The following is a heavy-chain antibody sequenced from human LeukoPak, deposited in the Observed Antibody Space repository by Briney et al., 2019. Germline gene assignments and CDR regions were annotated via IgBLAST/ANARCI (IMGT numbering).Heavy chain of an antibody. CDR2: INPNSGGT. CDR1: GYTFTGYY. CDR3: ARDIYAMVRGLYYYYYMDV. Sequence: GASVKVSCKASGYTFTGYYMHWVRQAPGQGLEWMGWINPNSGGTNYAQKFQGRVTMTRDTSISTAYMELSRLRSDDTAVYYCARDIYAMVRGLYYYYYMDVWGKGTTVTVSS. J-gene: IGHJ6*03. V-gene: IGHV1-2*02. D-gene: IGHD3-10*01.